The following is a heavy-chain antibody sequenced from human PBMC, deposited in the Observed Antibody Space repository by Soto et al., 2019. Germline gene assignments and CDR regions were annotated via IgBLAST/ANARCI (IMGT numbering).Heavy chain of an antibody. CDR1: GYSFTSYW. D-gene: IGHD3-9*01. CDR2: IYPGDSDT. CDR3: ARGGMYDLLTGQRYHLDF. V-gene: IGHV5-51*01. J-gene: IGHJ4*02. Sequence: GESLKISCKGSGYSFTSYWIGWVRQMPGKGLEWMGIIYPGDSDTRYSPSFQGQVTISADKSISTAYLQWSSLKASDTAMYYCARGGMYDLLTGQRYHLDFWGPGTLVTVSS.